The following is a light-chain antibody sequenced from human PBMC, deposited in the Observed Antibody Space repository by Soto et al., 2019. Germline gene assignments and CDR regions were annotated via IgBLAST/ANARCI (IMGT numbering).Light chain of an antibody. V-gene: IGKV1-39*01. CDR3: QQSYSTAWT. CDR1: QSISSY. J-gene: IGKJ1*01. Sequence: DIEVTHCPCSLAASVGDRVTITCRASQSISSYLNWYQQKPGKAPKLLIFAASSLQSGVPSRSSGSGSGTHFTLTISSLQPEDFATYYCQQSYSTAWTFGQGTKVDIK. CDR2: AAS.